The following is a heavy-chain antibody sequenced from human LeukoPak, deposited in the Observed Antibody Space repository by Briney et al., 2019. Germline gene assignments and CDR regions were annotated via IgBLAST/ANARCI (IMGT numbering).Heavy chain of an antibody. V-gene: IGHV4-34*01. J-gene: IGHJ6*03. CDR1: GGSFSGYY. D-gene: IGHD3-10*01. CDR3: ARRGGTMVRGVTLWYYYYYMDV. Sequence: PSETLSLTCAVYGGSFSGYYWSWIRQPPGKGLEWIGEINHSGSTNYNPSLKSRVTISVDTSKNQFSLKLSSVTAADTAVYYCARRGGTMVRGVTLWYYYYYMDVWGKGTTVTVSS. CDR2: INHSGST.